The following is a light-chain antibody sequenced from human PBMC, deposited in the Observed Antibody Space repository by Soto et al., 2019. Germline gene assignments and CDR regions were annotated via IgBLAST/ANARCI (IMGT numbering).Light chain of an antibody. J-gene: IGKJ1*01. CDR2: HTS. Sequence: IVLTQSPATLSSSPWERATLSCRASQTVNSRLAWYQHKPGQAPRLLIYHTSNRATGIPARFSGSGSGTDFTLTISSLQSEDFAVYYCQQYNNWPWTFGQGTKVDIK. CDR3: QQYNNWPWT. V-gene: IGKV3-11*01. CDR1: QTVNSR.